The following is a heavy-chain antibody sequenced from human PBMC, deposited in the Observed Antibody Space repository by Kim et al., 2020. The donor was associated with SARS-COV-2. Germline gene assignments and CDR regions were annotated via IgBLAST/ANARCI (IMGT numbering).Heavy chain of an antibody. CDR2: ISGGGGST. J-gene: IGHJ4*02. CDR3: AKRQGGYMVVDY. Sequence: GGSLRLSCAASGFTFSSYAMSWVRQAPGKGLEWVAAISGGGGSTYYADSVKGRFTISRDNSKNTLYLQMNSLRAEDTAVYYCAKRQGGYMVVDYWGQGTLVTVSS. V-gene: IGHV3-23*01. D-gene: IGHD2-2*02. CDR1: GFTFSSYA.